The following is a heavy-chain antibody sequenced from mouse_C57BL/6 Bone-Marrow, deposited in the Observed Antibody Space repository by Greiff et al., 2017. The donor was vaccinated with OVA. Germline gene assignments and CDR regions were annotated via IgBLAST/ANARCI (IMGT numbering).Heavy chain of an antibody. CDR1: GYTFTSYW. V-gene: IGHV1-7*01. Sequence: VQVVESGAELAKPGASVKLSCKASGYTFTSYWMHWVKQRPGQGLEWIGYINPSSGYTKYNQKFKDKATLTADKSSSTAYMQLSSLTYEDSAVYYCARFYYSNSLDYWGQGTTLTVSS. CDR3: ARFYYSNSLDY. J-gene: IGHJ2*01. CDR2: INPSSGYT. D-gene: IGHD2-5*01.